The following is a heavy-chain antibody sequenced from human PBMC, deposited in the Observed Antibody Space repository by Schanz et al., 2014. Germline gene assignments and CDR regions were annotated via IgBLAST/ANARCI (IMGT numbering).Heavy chain of an antibody. Sequence: GQLVESGGGLVQPGGSLRLSCAGSGFAFSDYYMAWIRQAPGKGLEWVSHISGSSIHKNYADSVKGRFSISRDNGETSVYLQINSLRVEDTAVYYCARFLARYQYYGVDVWGQGTTVIVSS. V-gene: IGHV3-11*05. CDR3: ARFLARYQYYGVDV. J-gene: IGHJ6*02. CDR1: GFAFSDYY. CDR2: ISGSSIHK. D-gene: IGHD3-3*01.